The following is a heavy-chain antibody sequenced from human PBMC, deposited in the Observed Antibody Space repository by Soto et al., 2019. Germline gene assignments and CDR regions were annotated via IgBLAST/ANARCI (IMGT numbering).Heavy chain of an antibody. CDR1: GGSISSSSYY. J-gene: IGHJ5*02. CDR2: IYYSGST. D-gene: IGHD2-2*01. V-gene: IGHV4-39*01. Sequence: SETLSLTCTVSGGSISSSSYYWGWIRQPPGKGLEWIGSIYYSGSTYYNPSLKSRVTISVDTSKNQFSLKLSSVTAADTAVYYCARNCPSTSCYRDWFDPWGQGTLVTVSS. CDR3: ARNCPSTSCYRDWFDP.